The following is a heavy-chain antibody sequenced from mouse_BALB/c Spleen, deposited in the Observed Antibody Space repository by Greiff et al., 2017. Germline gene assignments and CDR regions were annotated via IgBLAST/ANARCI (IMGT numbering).Heavy chain of an antibody. CDR2: IDPANGNT. CDR1: GFNIKDTY. J-gene: IGHJ3*01. Sequence: VQLKQSGAELVKPGASVKLSCTASGFNIKDTYMHWVKQRPEQGLEWIGRIDPANGNTKYDPKFQGKATITADTSSNTAYLQLSSLTSEDTAVYYCARTGYDFSFAYWGQGTLVTVSA. V-gene: IGHV14-3*02. D-gene: IGHD2-4*01. CDR3: ARTGYDFSFAY.